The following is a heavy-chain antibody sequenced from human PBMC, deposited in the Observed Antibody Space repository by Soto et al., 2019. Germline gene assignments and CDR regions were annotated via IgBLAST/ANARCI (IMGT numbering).Heavy chain of an antibody. Sequence: QVQLVESGGGVVQPGRSLRLSCAASGFTFSNYGRHWVRQAPGKGLEWVAVIWYDGSNKYYTDSVKGRFTISRDNSKNTLYLQMNSLRAEDTAVYYCARDPTGMYSSNWVYFDYWGQGTLVTVSS. CDR1: GFTFSNYG. V-gene: IGHV3-33*01. D-gene: IGHD6-13*01. J-gene: IGHJ4*02. CDR2: IWYDGSNK. CDR3: ARDPTGMYSSNWVYFDY.